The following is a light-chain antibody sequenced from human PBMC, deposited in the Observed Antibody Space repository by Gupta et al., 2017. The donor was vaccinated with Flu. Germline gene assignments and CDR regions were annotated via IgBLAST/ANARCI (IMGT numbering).Light chain of an antibody. CDR3: AAWDPSLNGFWV. J-gene: IGLJ3*02. Sequence: SNIVSNTFHWSRQLPGTAPKPLIYINDQRPSGVPDRFSGSKPGTSASLALIGLRSEDEADYYCAAWDPSLNGFWVFGGGTKLTVL. CDR1: SNIVSNT. V-gene: IGLV1-44*01. CDR2: IND.